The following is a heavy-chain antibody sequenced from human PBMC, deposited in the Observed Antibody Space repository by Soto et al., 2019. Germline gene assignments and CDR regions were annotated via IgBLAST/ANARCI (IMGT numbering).Heavy chain of an antibody. CDR3: ARDWGFGY. J-gene: IGHJ4*02. CDR2: INPSGDST. CDR1: GYTFTSFY. D-gene: IGHD3-16*01. V-gene: IGHV1-46*01. Sequence: ASVKVSCKASGYTFTSFYMHWVRQAPGQGLEWMGVINPSGDSTSYAQKFQGRLTITRDTSTSTLYMELSSPRSEDTAVYYCARDWGFGYWGQGTLVTVSS.